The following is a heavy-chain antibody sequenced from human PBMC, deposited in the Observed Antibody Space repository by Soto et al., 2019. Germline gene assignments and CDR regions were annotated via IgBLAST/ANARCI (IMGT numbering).Heavy chain of an antibody. J-gene: IGHJ6*02. CDR1: GFTFSSYS. CDR2: ISSSSSYI. V-gene: IGHV3-21*01. D-gene: IGHD5-12*01. CDR3: ARDSGYGEHYGMDV. Sequence: EVQLVESGGGLVKPGGSLRLSCAASGFTFSSYSMNWVRQAPGKGLEWVSSISSSSSYIYYADSVKGRFTISRDNAKNSLYLQMNSLRAEDTAVYYFARDSGYGEHYGMDVWGQGTTVTVSS.